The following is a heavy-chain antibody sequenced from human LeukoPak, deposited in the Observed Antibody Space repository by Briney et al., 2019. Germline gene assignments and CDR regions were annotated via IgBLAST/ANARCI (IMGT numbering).Heavy chain of an antibody. V-gene: IGHV4-4*07. CDR2: IYTSGST. D-gene: IGHD6-13*01. J-gene: IGHJ4*02. CDR3: ASKGGEYSSRPIDY. CDR1: GGSISSYY. Sequence: SETLSLTCTVSGGSISSYYWSWIRQPAGKGLEWIGRIYTSGSTNYNPSLRSRVTMSVDASKNQFSLKLNSVTAADTAVYYCASKGGEYSSRPIDYWGQGTLVTVSS.